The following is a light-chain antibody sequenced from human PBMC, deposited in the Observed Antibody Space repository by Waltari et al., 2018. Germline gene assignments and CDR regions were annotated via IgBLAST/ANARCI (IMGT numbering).Light chain of an antibody. CDR2: DTF. V-gene: IGKV3-11*01. Sequence: EVVLTQSPATLSLSPGERATLSCRASQSVDSYLAWYQQKTGQAPRLLIYDTFFRATGIPARFSGSGSGTDFTLTISSLEPEDFAVYYCQQRLNWPPVTFGQGTRLEIK. CDR3: QQRLNWPPVT. J-gene: IGKJ5*01. CDR1: QSVDSY.